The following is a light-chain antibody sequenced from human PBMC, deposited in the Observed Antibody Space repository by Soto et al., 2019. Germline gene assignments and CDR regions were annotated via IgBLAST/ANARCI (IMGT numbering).Light chain of an antibody. CDR1: QDISNY. V-gene: IGKV1-33*01. CDR2: DAS. J-gene: IGKJ1*01. CDR3: QQYSTFPRT. Sequence: DIQMTQSPSTLSASVGDRVTITCQASQDISNYLNWYQQKPGKAPKLLIYDASTLESGVPSRFSGSGSGTEFTLTISSLQPEDFATFYCQQYSTFPRTFGQGTKVDIK.